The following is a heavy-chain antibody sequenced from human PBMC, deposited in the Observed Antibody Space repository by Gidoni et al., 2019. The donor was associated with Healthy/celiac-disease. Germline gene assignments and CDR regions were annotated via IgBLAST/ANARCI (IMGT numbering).Heavy chain of an antibody. Sequence: KGSGYSFTSYWISWVRQMPGKGLEWMGRIDPSDSYTNYSPSFQGHVTISADKSISTAYLQWSSLKASDTAMYYCARSLFSVDTAMVTGQQLVPFDYWGQGTLVTVSS. CDR1: GYSFTSYW. CDR3: ARSLFSVDTAMVTGQQLVPFDY. D-gene: IGHD5-18*01. J-gene: IGHJ4*02. V-gene: IGHV5-10-1*01. CDR2: IDPSDSYT.